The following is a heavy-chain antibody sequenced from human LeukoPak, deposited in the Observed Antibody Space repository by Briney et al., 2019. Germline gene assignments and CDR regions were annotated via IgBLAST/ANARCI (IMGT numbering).Heavy chain of an antibody. Sequence: GGSLRLSCAASGFTFSSYWMSWVRQAPGKGLEWVANIKQDGSEKYYVDSVKGRFTISRDNAKNSLYLQMNSLRAEDTALYYCAKDIGYGPRGMDVWGQGITVTVSS. V-gene: IGHV3-7*03. CDR1: GFTFSSYW. CDR2: IKQDGSEK. D-gene: IGHD5-18*01. CDR3: AKDIGYGPRGMDV. J-gene: IGHJ6*02.